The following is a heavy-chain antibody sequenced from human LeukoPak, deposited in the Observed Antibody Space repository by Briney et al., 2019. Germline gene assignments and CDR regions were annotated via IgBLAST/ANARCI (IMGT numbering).Heavy chain of an antibody. CDR3: ARSQQWLVRLDY. Sequence: SGTLSLTCAVSGGSISSSNWWSWVRQPPGKGLEWIGEIYHSGSTNYNPSLKSRVTVSVDKSKNQFSLRLSSVTAADTAVYYCARSQQWLVRLDYWGQGTLVTVSS. D-gene: IGHD6-19*01. V-gene: IGHV4-4*02. J-gene: IGHJ4*02. CDR1: GGSISSSNW. CDR2: IYHSGST.